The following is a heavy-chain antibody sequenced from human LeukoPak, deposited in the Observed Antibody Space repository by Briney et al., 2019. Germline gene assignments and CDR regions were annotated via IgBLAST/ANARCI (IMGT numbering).Heavy chain of an antibody. CDR1: GCTFSSYA. D-gene: IGHD6-13*01. V-gene: IGHV1-69*06. CDR3: AREAAAGTVYYYYIDV. CDR2: INPIFGTA. Sequence: ASVKVSCKASGCTFSSYAISWVRQAPGQGLEWMGGINPIFGTANYAQKFQGRVTITADKSTSTAYMELSSLRSEDTAVYYCAREAAAGTVYYYYIDVWGKGTTVTVSS. J-gene: IGHJ6*03.